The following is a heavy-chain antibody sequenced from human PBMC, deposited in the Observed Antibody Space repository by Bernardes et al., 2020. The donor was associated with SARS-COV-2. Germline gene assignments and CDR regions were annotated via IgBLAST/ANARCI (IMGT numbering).Heavy chain of an antibody. CDR1: GYAFISYY. Sequence: ASVKVSCKTSGYAFISYYLHWVRQAPGQGLEWMGLTNPSGGITTYAQRFRGRVTMTWDTSTSTAYMELSSLRSDDTALYYCARDKGAGTSMVRGILTPYSYYGMDVWGQGTTVTVSS. V-gene: IGHV1-46*01. CDR3: ARDKGAGTSMVRGILTPYSYYGMDV. D-gene: IGHD3-10*01. J-gene: IGHJ6*02. CDR2: TNPSGGIT.